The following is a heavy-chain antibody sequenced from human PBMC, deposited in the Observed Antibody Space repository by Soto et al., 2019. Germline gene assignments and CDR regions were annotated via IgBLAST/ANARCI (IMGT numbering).Heavy chain of an antibody. CDR3: AREVQDPLNDYGDSDAFDI. D-gene: IGHD4-17*01. J-gene: IGHJ3*02. CDR1: GYAFTSYD. CDR2: MNPNSGNT. Sequence: ASVKGSCKASGYAFTSYDINWVRQATGQGLEWMGWMNPNSGNTGYAQKFQGRVTMTRNTSISTAYMELSSLRSEDTAVYYCAREVQDPLNDYGDSDAFDIWGQGTMVTVSS. V-gene: IGHV1-8*01.